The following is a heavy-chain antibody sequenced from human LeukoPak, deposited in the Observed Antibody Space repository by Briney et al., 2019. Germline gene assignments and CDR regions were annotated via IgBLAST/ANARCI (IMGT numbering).Heavy chain of an antibody. Sequence: ASVKVSCKASGYTFTGYYMHWVRQAPGQGLEWMGWINPNSGGTNYAQKFQGRVTITTSTSISTAYMELSSLRSEDTAVYYCAREGLDPWGQGTLVTVSS. CDR2: INPNSGGT. CDR1: GYTFTGYY. V-gene: IGHV1-2*02. J-gene: IGHJ5*02. CDR3: AREGLDP.